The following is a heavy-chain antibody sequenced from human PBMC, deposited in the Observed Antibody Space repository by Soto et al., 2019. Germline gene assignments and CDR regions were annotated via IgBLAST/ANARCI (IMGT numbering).Heavy chain of an antibody. Sequence: GESLKISCKGSGYSFTIYWISWVRQMPGKGLEWMGRIDPSDSYTNYSPSFQGHVTISADKSISTAYLQWSSLKASDTAMYYCARHSDFWSGYYKGYYYYGMDVWGQGTTVTVSS. CDR2: IDPSDSYT. J-gene: IGHJ6*02. CDR1: GYSFTIYW. V-gene: IGHV5-10-1*01. CDR3: ARHSDFWSGYYKGYYYYGMDV. D-gene: IGHD3-3*01.